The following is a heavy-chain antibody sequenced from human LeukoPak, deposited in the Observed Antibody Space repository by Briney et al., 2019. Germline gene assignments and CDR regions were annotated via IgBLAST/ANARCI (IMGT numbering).Heavy chain of an antibody. CDR3: ARHPGAFDI. CDR1: DFSISSGDHY. V-gene: IGHV4-39*01. J-gene: IGHJ3*02. Sequence: PSETLSLTCTVSDFSISSGDHYWSWIRQPPGKGLEWIGYIYYSGSTNYHPSLKSRVTMSVDTSKNQFSLKLSSLTAADTAVYYCARHPGAFDIWGQGTMVTVSS. CDR2: IYYSGST.